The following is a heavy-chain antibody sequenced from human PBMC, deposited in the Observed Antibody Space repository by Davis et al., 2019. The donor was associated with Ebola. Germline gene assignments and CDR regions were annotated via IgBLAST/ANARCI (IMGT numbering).Heavy chain of an antibody. D-gene: IGHD6-13*01. V-gene: IGHV3-11*01. CDR2: ISSSGSTI. J-gene: IGHJ6*02. CDR3: ARDLYSSSWTRYYYGMDV. CDR1: GFTFSDYY. Sequence: GESLKISCAASGFTFSDYYMSWIRQAPGKGLEWVSYISSSGSTIYYADSVKGRFTISRDNAKNSLYLQMNSLRAEDTAVYYCARDLYSSSWTRYYYGMDVWGQGTTVTVSS.